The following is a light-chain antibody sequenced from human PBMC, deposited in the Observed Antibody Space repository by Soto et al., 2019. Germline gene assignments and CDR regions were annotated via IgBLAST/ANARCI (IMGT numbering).Light chain of an antibody. Sequence: EIVMTQSPATLSVSPGERATLSCRASQSVTNNLAWYQQKAGQAPRLLIYAASTRATGIPARFSGSGSGTEFNLTITSLQSEDFAVYFCQQYSIWPLAFGGGTKVEIK. CDR2: AAS. CDR3: QQYSIWPLA. J-gene: IGKJ4*01. V-gene: IGKV3-15*01. CDR1: QSVTNN.